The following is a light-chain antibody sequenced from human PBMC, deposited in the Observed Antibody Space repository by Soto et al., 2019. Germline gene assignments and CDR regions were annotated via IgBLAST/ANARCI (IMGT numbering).Light chain of an antibody. CDR1: QNIRSR. Sequence: DFQMTQSPSTLSASVGDRVTITCRASQNIRSRLAWFQQKPGKAPKLLIYDDSSLESGVQQRFSGSGSGTEFTLTISSLQTDDFSTYYCQQYHSYWTCGQGTKVDIK. CDR2: DDS. J-gene: IGKJ1*01. CDR3: QQYHSYWT. V-gene: IGKV1-5*01.